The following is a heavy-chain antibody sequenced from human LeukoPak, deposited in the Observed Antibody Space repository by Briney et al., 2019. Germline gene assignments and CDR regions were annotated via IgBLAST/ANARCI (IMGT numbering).Heavy chain of an antibody. Sequence: GGSLRLSCAASGFTFSSYWMSWVRQAPGKGLEWVANIKQDGSEKYYVDSVKGRFTISRDNAKNSLYLQMNSLRVEDTAVYYCATQGSGYSSSWFSEGYYYYYCYMDVWGKGTTVTVSS. V-gene: IGHV3-7*01. J-gene: IGHJ6*03. D-gene: IGHD6-13*01. CDR2: IKQDGSEK. CDR1: GFTFSSYW. CDR3: ATQGSGYSSSWFSEGYYYYYCYMDV.